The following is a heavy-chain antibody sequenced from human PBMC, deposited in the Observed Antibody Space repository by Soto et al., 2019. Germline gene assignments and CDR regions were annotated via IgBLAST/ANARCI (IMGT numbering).Heavy chain of an antibody. CDR1: GFTFSSYA. CDR2: ISGSGGST. V-gene: IGHV3-23*01. J-gene: IGHJ6*03. D-gene: IGHD4-17*01. CDR3: AKDGDYGDYVDYYMDV. Sequence: GGSLRLSCAASGFTFSSYAMSWVRQAPGKGLEWVSAISGSGGSTYYADSVKGRFTISRDNSKNTLYLQMNSLRAEDTAVYYCAKDGDYGDYVDYYMDVWGKGTTVTVSS.